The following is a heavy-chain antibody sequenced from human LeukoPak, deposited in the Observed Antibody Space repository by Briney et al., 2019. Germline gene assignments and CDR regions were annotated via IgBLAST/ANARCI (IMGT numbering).Heavy chain of an antibody. Sequence: PSETLSLTCTVSGGSISSSSYYWGWIRQPPGKGLEWIGSIYHSGSTYYNPSLKSRVTISVDTSKNQFSLKLSSVTAADTAVFYCARLGVTQDAFDIWGRGTMVTVSS. CDR1: GGSISSSSYY. D-gene: IGHD3-10*01. V-gene: IGHV4-39*07. CDR2: IYHSGST. J-gene: IGHJ3*02. CDR3: ARLGVTQDAFDI.